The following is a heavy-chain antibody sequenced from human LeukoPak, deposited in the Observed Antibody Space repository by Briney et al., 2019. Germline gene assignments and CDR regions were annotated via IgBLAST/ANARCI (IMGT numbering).Heavy chain of an antibody. J-gene: IGHJ4*02. CDR2: IYTSGST. D-gene: IGHD6-19*01. V-gene: IGHV4-4*07. Sequence: SETLSLTCTVSGYSISSFYWSWIRQPAGKGLEWIGRIYTSGSTKYNPSLKSRVTMSVDTSKNQFSLKLRSVTAADTAVYYCARQWPTAFDYWGQGTLVTVSS. CDR3: ARQWPTAFDY. CDR1: GYSISSFY.